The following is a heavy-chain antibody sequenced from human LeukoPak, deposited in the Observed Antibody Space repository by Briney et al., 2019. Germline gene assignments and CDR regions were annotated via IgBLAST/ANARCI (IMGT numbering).Heavy chain of an antibody. D-gene: IGHD4-17*01. V-gene: IGHV3-48*01. CDR1: GSTFSSYS. CDR2: ISSSSSTI. J-gene: IGHJ4*02. CDR3: ARVPTTIYPYFDY. Sequence: GGSLRLSCAASGSTFSSYSMNWVRQAPGKGLEWVSYISSSSSTIYYADSVKGRFTISRDNAKNSLYLQMNSLRAEDTAVYYCARVPTTIYPYFDYWGQGTLVTVSS.